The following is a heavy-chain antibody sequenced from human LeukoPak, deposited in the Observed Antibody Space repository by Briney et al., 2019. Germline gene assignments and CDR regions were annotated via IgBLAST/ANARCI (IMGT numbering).Heavy chain of an antibody. CDR2: IYHSGST. CDR1: GGSISSNNW. J-gene: IGHJ6*02. Sequence: SETLSLTCAVSGGSISSNNWWGWVRQPPGKGLEWIGYIYHSGSTYYNPSLKSRVTISVDRSKNQFSLKLSSVTAADTAVYYCARGQSNYDILTGYYTGYYYYGMDVWGQGTTVTVSS. V-gene: IGHV4-4*02. D-gene: IGHD3-9*01. CDR3: ARGQSNYDILTGYYTGYYYYGMDV.